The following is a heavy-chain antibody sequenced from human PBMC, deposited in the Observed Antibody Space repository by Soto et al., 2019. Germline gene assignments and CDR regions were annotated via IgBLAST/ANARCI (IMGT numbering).Heavy chain of an antibody. Sequence: SETLSLTCAVSGGSFSSGGYSWSWIRQPPGKGPEWIGYIYHSGSTYYSPSLKSRVTISVDRSKNQFSLKLSSVTAADTAVYYCARGSAKDFWSGYFPNWFDPWGQGTLVTVSS. CDR3: ARGSAKDFWSGYFPNWFDP. CDR1: GGSFSSGGYS. J-gene: IGHJ5*02. D-gene: IGHD3-3*01. CDR2: IYHSGST. V-gene: IGHV4-30-2*01.